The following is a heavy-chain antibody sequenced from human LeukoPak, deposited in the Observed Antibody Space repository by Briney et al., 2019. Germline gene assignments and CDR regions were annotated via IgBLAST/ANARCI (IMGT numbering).Heavy chain of an antibody. D-gene: IGHD6-13*01. CDR2: IYYSGST. CDR3: ARPVLYSSSWYVGAFDI. J-gene: IGHJ3*02. V-gene: IGHV4-59*01. CDR1: GGSISSYY. Sequence: SETLSLTCTVSGGSISSYYWSWIRQPPGKGLEWIGYIYYSGSTNYNPSLKSRVTISVDTSKNHFSLKLSSVTAADTAVYYCARPVLYSSSWYVGAFDIWGQGTMVTVSS.